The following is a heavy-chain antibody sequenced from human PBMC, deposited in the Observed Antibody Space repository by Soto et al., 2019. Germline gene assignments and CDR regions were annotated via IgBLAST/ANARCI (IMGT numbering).Heavy chain of an antibody. D-gene: IGHD3-3*01. J-gene: IGHJ6*02. CDR1: GYTFTSYD. Sequence: QVQLVQSGAEVKKPGASVKVSCKASGYTFTSYDINWVRQATGQELEWMGWMNPNSGNTGYAQKFQGRVTMTRNTSISTAYMELSSLRSEDTAVYYCARGRSDFWRPYYYYGMDVRGQGTTVTVSS. CDR3: ARGRSDFWRPYYYYGMDV. V-gene: IGHV1-8*01. CDR2: MNPNSGNT.